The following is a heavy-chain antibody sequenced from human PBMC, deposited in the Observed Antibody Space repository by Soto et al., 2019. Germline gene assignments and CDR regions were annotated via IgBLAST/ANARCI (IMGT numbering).Heavy chain of an antibody. D-gene: IGHD3-3*01. CDR3: ATNDYPTIFGVDYYYYYGMDV. Sequence: GASVKVSCKASGYTFTSYDINWVRQATGQGLEWMGWMNPNSGNTGYAQKFQGRVTMTRNTSISTAYMELSSLRSEDTAVYYCATNDYPTIFGVDYYYYYGMDVWGQGTTVTVSS. V-gene: IGHV1-8*01. J-gene: IGHJ6*02. CDR1: GYTFTSYD. CDR2: MNPNSGNT.